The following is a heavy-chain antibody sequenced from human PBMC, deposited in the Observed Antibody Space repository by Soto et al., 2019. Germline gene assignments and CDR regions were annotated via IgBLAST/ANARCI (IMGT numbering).Heavy chain of an antibody. CDR2: TYYRSKWYN. V-gene: IGHV6-1*01. D-gene: IGHD6-19*01. CDR1: GDSVSSNSAA. Sequence: SQTLSLTCAISGDSVSSNSAAWNWIRQSPSRGLEWLGRTYYRSKWYNDYAVSVKSRITINPDTSKNQFSLQLNSVTPEDTAVYYCARESSGWYLRYYYYYGMDVWGQGTTVPVSS. CDR3: ARESSGWYLRYYYYYGMDV. J-gene: IGHJ6*02.